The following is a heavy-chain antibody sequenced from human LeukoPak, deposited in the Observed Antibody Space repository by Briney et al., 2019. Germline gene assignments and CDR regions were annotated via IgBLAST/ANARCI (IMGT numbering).Heavy chain of an antibody. J-gene: IGHJ4*02. CDR3: AREGTYYYDSSGSNFDY. CDR1: GYTFTSYG. D-gene: IGHD3-22*01. Sequence: ASVKVSCKASGYTFTSYGISWVRQAPGQGLEWMGWISAYNGNTNYAQKVQGRVTMTTDTSTSTAYTELRSLRSDDTAVYYCAREGTYYYDSSGSNFDYWGQGTLVTVSS. CDR2: ISAYNGNT. V-gene: IGHV1-18*01.